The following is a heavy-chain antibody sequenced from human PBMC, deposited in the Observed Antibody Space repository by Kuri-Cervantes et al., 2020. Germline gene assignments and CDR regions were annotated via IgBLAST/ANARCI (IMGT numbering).Heavy chain of an antibody. J-gene: IGHJ6*02. D-gene: IGHD3-3*01. CDR2: MNPNSGNT. V-gene: IGHV1-8*01. CDR3: ARGLPRGVVTPSYYYYGMDV. CDR1: GYTFTSYD. Sequence: ASVKVSCKASGYTFTSYDINWVRQATGQGLKWMGWMNPNSGNTGYAQKFQGRVTMTRNTSISTAYMELSSLRSEDTAVYYCARGLPRGVVTPSYYYYGMDVWGQGTTVTVSS.